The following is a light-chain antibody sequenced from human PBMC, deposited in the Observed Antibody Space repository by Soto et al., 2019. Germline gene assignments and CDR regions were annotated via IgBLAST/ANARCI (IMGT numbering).Light chain of an antibody. V-gene: IGLV2-11*01. CDR1: NSDVGRYDY. CDR3: CSYAAGYIYV. J-gene: IGLJ1*01. CDR2: DVT. Sequence: QSALTQPASVSGSPGQSVTISCTGTNSDVGRYDYVSWYQQQPLKAPRLVIYDVTDRPSGVPIRFSGSKSGNTASLTISGLQADDEGDYYCCSYAAGYIYVFGCGTKLTVL.